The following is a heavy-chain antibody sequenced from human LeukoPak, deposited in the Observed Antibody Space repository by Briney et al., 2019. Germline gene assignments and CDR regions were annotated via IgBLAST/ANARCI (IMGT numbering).Heavy chain of an antibody. Sequence: SETLSLTCTVSGGSISSYYWSWIRQPAGKGLEWIGRIYTSGSTNYNPPLKSRVTMSLDTSKNQFSLKLSSVTAADTAVYYCARGGASATSDYYYYYYGMDVWGQGTTVTVSS. CDR1: GGSISSYY. J-gene: IGHJ6*02. D-gene: IGHD2-15*01. CDR3: ARGGASATSDYYYYYYGMDV. CDR2: IYTSGST. V-gene: IGHV4-4*07.